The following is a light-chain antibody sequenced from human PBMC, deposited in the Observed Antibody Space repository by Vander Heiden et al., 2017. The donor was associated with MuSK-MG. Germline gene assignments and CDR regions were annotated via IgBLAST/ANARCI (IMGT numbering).Light chain of an antibody. CDR3: QQSYSTFWT. CDR1: QSISSY. Sequence: DIQMTQSPSSLSASVGDKVTITCRASQSISSYLNWYQQKPGKAPKLLIYAASSLQSGVPSRFSGRGSGTDFTLTISSLQPEDFATYYCQQSYSTFWTFGQGTKVEIK. CDR2: AAS. J-gene: IGKJ1*01. V-gene: IGKV1-39*01.